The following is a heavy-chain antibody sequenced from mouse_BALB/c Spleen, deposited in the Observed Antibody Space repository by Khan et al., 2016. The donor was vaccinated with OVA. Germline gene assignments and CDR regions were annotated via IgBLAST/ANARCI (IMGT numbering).Heavy chain of an antibody. Sequence: QIQLVQSGPELKKPGETVKISCKASGYTFTNFGLNWVKQAPGKGLEWMGWINTYTGEPTYADAFKGRFAFSLETSASTAYLQINNLKNEDAATYFCARPPYLSYTWAYWGQGTSVTVSS. D-gene: IGHD2-10*01. CDR1: GYTFTNFG. CDR3: ARPPYLSYTWAY. V-gene: IGHV9-3-1*01. J-gene: IGHJ4*01. CDR2: INTYTGEP.